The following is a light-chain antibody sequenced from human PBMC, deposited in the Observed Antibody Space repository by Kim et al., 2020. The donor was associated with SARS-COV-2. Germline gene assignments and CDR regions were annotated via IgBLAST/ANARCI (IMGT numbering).Light chain of an antibody. J-gene: IGKJ2*01. V-gene: IGKV3-11*01. CDR3: QPRCNLPMDT. CDR1: QSVSSY. Sequence: EIVLTQSPATLSLSPGERATLSCRASQSVSSYLAWYQQKPGQAPRLLIYDASNRATGIPARFSGSGSWTDFTLTISSLEPEEFAVYYCQPRCNLPMDTCGQGTRLEI. CDR2: DAS.